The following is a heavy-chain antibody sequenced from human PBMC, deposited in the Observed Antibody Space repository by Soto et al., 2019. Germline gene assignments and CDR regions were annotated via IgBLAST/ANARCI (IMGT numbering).Heavy chain of an antibody. J-gene: IGHJ4*02. D-gene: IGHD3-10*01. V-gene: IGHV4-39*01. CDR2: VHYNGRT. CDR3: ARHGSGSYSPLDS. CDR1: GGSITSGDNYY. Sequence: QLQLQESGPGLVQPSETLSLTCTVSGGSITSGDNYYWGWIRQPPGKGLEYIGSVHYNGRTYYNPSLKSRVTVSAATSTNQFSLKWTSVTAADTAVCFCARHGSGSYSPLDSWGQGPLVTVSS.